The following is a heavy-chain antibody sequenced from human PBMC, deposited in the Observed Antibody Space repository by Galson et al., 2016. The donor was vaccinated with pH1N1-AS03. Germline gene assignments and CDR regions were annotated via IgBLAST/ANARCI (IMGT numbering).Heavy chain of an antibody. CDR2: IYWDDDK. Sequence: PALVKPTQTLTLTCTFSGFSLSTSGVGVGWIRQPPGKALEWLALIYWDDDKRYSPSLKSRLTTTKDTSKNQVVLTMTNMDPVDTATYYCAQSDYGDYVDYFDYWGQGTLVTVSS. V-gene: IGHV2-5*02. J-gene: IGHJ4*02. D-gene: IGHD4-17*01. CDR1: GFSLSTSGVG. CDR3: AQSDYGDYVDYFDY.